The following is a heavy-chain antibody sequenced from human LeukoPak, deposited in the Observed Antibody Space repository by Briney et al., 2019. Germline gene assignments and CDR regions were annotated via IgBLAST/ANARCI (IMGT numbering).Heavy chain of an antibody. CDR1: GGTFSSYA. D-gene: IGHD6-13*01. V-gene: IGHV1-69*01. CDR2: IIPIFGTA. J-gene: IGHJ4*02. Sequence: ASVKVSCKASGGTFSSYAISWVRQAPGQGLEWMGGIIPIFGTANYAQKFQGRVTTTADESTSTAYMELSSLRSEDAAVYYCAKTVHPAAAALDYWGQGTLVTVSS. CDR3: AKTVHPAAAALDY.